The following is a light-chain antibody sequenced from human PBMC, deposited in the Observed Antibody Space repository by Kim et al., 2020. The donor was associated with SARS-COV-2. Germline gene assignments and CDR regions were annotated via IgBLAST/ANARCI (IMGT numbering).Light chain of an antibody. V-gene: IGKV3-11*01. CDR2: EAS. CDR3: NQRSSRTPRTWT. Sequence: GERANLSCRARESVSGYLAGYQRNTRQAPRLPGYEASVRPTGIPVRFSGTGSGAVFPHTISRLEPGDLTIYYCNQRSSRTPRTWTFGHGA. J-gene: IGKJ1*01. CDR1: ESVSGY.